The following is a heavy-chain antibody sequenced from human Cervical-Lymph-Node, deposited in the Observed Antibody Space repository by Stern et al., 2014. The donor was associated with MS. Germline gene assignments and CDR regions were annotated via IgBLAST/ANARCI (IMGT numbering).Heavy chain of an antibody. D-gene: IGHD3-10*01. CDR1: GFTFRNYW. V-gene: IGHV3-74*02. CDR2: INRDGTTI. Sequence: EMQLVESGGGLVQPGGSLRLSCVASGFTFRNYWMHWVRHGPGKGLVWVARINRDGTTIPHADSVKGRFTISRDNAKNTLYLQMNSRRVDDTAVYYCTKDTYGPEGYWGQGTSVTVSS. CDR3: TKDTYGPEGY. J-gene: IGHJ4*02.